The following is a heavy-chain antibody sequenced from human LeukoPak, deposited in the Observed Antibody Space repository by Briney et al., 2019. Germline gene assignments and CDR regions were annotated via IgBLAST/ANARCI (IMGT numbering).Heavy chain of an antibody. V-gene: IGHV1-46*01. CDR3: ARIRDGYNDAYDI. Sequence: ASVKVSCKTSGYTFTTYAIYWVRQAPGQVLEWMGLINPDGGNTNYAQNFQGRVTLTRDTSTSTVYMELSSLRSEDTAIYYCARIRDGYNDAYDIWGQGTVVTVPS. D-gene: IGHD5-24*01. CDR1: GYTFTTYA. CDR2: INPDGGNT. J-gene: IGHJ3*02.